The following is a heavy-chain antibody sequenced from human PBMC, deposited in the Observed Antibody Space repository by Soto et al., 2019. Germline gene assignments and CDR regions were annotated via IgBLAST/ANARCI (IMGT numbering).Heavy chain of an antibody. D-gene: IGHD3-10*01. J-gene: IGHJ4*02. CDR2: ISAYSGNR. CDR1: GYSFTSYH. CDR3: AREPGSGSYYTVVYDY. Sequence: QVQLVQSGAEVKKPGASVKVSCKASGYSFTSYHMSWVRQAPGQGFEWMGWISAYSGNRHYAQKLQGRVTMTTDTSTSTGYMERRSLRSDDTAVYYCAREPGSGSYYTVVYDYWGQGTLVTVSS. V-gene: IGHV1-18*01.